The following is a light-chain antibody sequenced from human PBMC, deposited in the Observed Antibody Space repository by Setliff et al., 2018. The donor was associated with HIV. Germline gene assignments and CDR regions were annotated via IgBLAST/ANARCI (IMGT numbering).Light chain of an antibody. Sequence: QSVLTQPASVSGSPGQSVTISCTGTSSDVGRYDYVSWYQQHPGKAPKLMIYDVTNRPSGVSNRFSGSKSGNTASLTTSGLQAGDEADYYCSSYTTSSTKNVFGTGTKVTVL. CDR1: SSDVGRYDY. V-gene: IGLV2-14*03. CDR3: SSYTTSSTKNV. CDR2: DVT. J-gene: IGLJ1*01.